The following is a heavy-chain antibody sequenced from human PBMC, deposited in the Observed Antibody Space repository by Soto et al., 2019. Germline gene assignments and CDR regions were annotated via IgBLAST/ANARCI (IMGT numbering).Heavy chain of an antibody. V-gene: IGHV3-30*03. Sequence: QVQLVESGGGVVQPGRSLRLSCAASGFSFRTYGMHWVRQAPGKGLEWVAVISSDESNKYYADSVKGRFTISRDNSKNTLYLQMNSLRAEDTAVYYSVGGYYFGDYWGQGTLVIVSS. CDR3: VGGYYFGDY. CDR2: ISSDESNK. D-gene: IGHD3-10*01. CDR1: GFSFRTYG. J-gene: IGHJ4*02.